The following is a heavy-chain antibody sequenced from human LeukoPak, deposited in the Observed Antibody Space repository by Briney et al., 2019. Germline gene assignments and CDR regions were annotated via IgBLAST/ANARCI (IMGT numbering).Heavy chain of an antibody. CDR3: AREPGNDMFLYYYYGMDV. CDR1: GYTFTSYA. Sequence: ASVKVSCKASGYTFTSYAMHWVRQAPGQRLEWMGRINAGNGNTKYSQKFRGRVTITRDTSASTAYMELSSLRSEDTAVYYCAREPGNDMFLYYYYGMDVWGQGTTVTVSS. D-gene: IGHD1-1*01. J-gene: IGHJ6*02. CDR2: INAGNGNT. V-gene: IGHV1-3*01.